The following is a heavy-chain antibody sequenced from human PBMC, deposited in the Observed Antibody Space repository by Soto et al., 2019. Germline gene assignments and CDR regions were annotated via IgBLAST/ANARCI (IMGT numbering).Heavy chain of an antibody. Sequence: EVQLVESGGGLVQPGGSLRLSCAASGFTFSSYSMNWVRQAPGKGLEWVSYISSSSSTIYYADSVKGRFTISRDNAKNSPEPQMNSLRDEDTAVYYCARDKMGGAARKAGFDPWGQGTLVTVSS. CDR1: GFTFSSYS. J-gene: IGHJ5*02. CDR3: ARDKMGGAARKAGFDP. V-gene: IGHV3-48*02. D-gene: IGHD1-26*01. CDR2: ISSSSSTI.